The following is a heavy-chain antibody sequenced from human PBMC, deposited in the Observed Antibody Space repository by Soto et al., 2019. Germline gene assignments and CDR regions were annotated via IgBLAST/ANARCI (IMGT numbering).Heavy chain of an antibody. CDR1: GFNFNKYA. Sequence: EVQLLESGGGLVRPGESLRLSCAASGFNFNKYAMGWVRQAPGEGLEWVSGISCGGGTASYADSVKGRFTIARDDAKNTLYLDMNSLRVEDTAEYYCAKADGQLWLLPHLENWGRGTLVTVS. CDR2: ISCGGGTA. CDR3: AKADGQLWLLPHLEN. V-gene: IGHV3-23*01. D-gene: IGHD6-19*01. J-gene: IGHJ4*02.